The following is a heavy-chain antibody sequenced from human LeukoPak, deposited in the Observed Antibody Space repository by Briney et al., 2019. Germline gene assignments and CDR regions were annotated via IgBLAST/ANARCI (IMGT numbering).Heavy chain of an antibody. D-gene: IGHD3-22*01. J-gene: IGHJ6*02. V-gene: IGHV4-34*01. Sequence: SETLSLTCAVYGGSFSGYYWSWIRQPPGRGLEWSGEINHSGSTTYNPSLKSRVTISVDTSKNQFSLKLSSVTAADTAVYYCARGFYYDSSGYYNYYYYYYGMDVWGQGTTVTVSS. CDR1: GGSFSGYY. CDR2: INHSGST. CDR3: ARGFYYDSSGYYNYYYYYYGMDV.